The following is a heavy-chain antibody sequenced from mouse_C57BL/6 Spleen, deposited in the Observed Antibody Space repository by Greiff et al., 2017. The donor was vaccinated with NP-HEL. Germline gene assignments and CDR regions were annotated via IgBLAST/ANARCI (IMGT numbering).Heavy chain of an antibody. J-gene: IGHJ3*01. V-gene: IGHV1-55*01. CDR2: IYPGSGST. Sequence: QVQLQQPGAELVKPGASVKMSCKASGYTFTRSWITWVKQRPGQGLEWIGDIYPGSGSTNYNEKFKSKATLTVDTSSSTAYMQLSSLTSEDSAVYYCARRNGPAWFAYWGQGTLVTVSA. CDR1: GYTFTRSW. CDR3: ARRNGPAWFAY.